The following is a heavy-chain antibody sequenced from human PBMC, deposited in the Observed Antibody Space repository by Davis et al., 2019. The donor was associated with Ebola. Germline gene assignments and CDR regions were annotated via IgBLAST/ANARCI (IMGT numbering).Heavy chain of an antibody. Sequence: GESLKISCAASGFTFSSYAMSWVRQAPGKGLEWVSAISGSGGSTYYADSVKGRFTISRDNSKNTLYLQMNSLRAEDTAVYYCARTGIVGAPSDYWGQGTLVTVSS. J-gene: IGHJ4*02. CDR1: GFTFSSYA. CDR2: ISGSGGST. D-gene: IGHD1-26*01. V-gene: IGHV3-23*01. CDR3: ARTGIVGAPSDY.